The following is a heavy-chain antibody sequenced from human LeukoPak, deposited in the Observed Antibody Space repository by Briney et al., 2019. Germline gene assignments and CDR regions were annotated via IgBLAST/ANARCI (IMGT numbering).Heavy chain of an antibody. J-gene: IGHJ4*02. Sequence: GSLRLSCAASGFTFSSYGMHWVRQAPGKGLEWVAFIRYDGSNKYYADSVKGRFTISRDNSKNTLYLQMNSLRAEDTAVYYCAKDPGSSWGRYFDYWGQGTLVTVSS. CDR2: IRYDGSNK. D-gene: IGHD6-13*01. V-gene: IGHV3-30*02. CDR3: AKDPGSSWGRYFDY. CDR1: GFTFSSYG.